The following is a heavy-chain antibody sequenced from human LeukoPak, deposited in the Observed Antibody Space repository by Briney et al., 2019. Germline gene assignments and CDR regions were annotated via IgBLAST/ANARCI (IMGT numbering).Heavy chain of an antibody. CDR1: GFPFSSYA. CDR3: ARVGATSAFDI. CDR2: ISSNGGST. D-gene: IGHD1-26*01. V-gene: IGHV3-64*01. Sequence: TGGSLRLSCTASGFPFSSYAMHWVRQAPGKGLEYVSAISSNGGSTYYANSVKGRFTISRDNSKNTLYLQMGSLRAEDMAVYYCARVGATSAFDIWGQGTMVTVSS. J-gene: IGHJ3*02.